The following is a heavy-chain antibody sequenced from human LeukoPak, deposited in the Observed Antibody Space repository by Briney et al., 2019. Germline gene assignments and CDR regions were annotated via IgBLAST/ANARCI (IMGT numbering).Heavy chain of an antibody. CDR3: ARVAPSRDSSSWYSWFDP. CDR2: MYYSGST. D-gene: IGHD6-13*01. CDR1: GGSISSGGYY. J-gene: IGHJ5*02. V-gene: IGHV4-31*03. Sequence: SETLSLTCTVSGGSISSGGYYWSWIRQHPGKGLEWIGCMYYSGSTYYNPSLKSRVTISVDTSKNQFSLKLSSVTAADTAVYYCARVAPSRDSSSWYSWFDPWGQGTLVTVSS.